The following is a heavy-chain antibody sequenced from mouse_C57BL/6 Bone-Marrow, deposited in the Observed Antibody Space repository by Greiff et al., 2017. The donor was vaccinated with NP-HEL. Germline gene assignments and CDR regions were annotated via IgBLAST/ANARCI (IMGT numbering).Heavy chain of an antibody. Sequence: QVQLQQPGAELVKPGASVKLSCKASGYTFTSYWMHWVKQRPGQGLEWIGMIHPNSGSTNYNEKFKSKATLTVDKSSSTAYMQLSSLTSEDSAVYDCARRAYYSNPYYAVDYGGQGSSVTVSS. D-gene: IGHD2-5*01. CDR1: GYTFTSYW. V-gene: IGHV1-64*01. CDR2: IHPNSGST. CDR3: ARRAYYSNPYYAVDY. J-gene: IGHJ4*01.